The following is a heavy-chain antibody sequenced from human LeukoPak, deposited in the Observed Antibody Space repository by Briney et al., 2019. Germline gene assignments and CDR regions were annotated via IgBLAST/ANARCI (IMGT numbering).Heavy chain of an antibody. CDR3: ARGHYDVLAASYKWTPDY. CDR2: ITSGGDYI. CDR1: GFTFNTFN. V-gene: IGHV3-21*01. Sequence: GGSLRLSCAASGFTFNTFNMNWVRQAPGKGLEWVSSITSGGDYIYYADSVKGRFTTSRDNAKNSLSLQLNSLRVEDTSLYYCARGHYDVLAASYKWTPDYWGQGTLVTVSS. D-gene: IGHD3-9*01. J-gene: IGHJ4*02.